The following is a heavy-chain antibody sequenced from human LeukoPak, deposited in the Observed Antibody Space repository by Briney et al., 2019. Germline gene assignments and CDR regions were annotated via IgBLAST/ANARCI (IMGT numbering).Heavy chain of an antibody. Sequence: GGSLRLSCAASGFTFSSYEMNWVRQAPGKGLEWAAVISYDVSNKYYADSVKGRFTISRDNSKNTLYLQMNSLRTEDTAVYYCAKDSVEFGDYVSMYYLDYWGQGTLVTVSS. D-gene: IGHD4-17*01. CDR3: AKDSVEFGDYVSMYYLDY. CDR2: ISYDVSNK. CDR1: GFTFSSYE. J-gene: IGHJ4*02. V-gene: IGHV3-30*18.